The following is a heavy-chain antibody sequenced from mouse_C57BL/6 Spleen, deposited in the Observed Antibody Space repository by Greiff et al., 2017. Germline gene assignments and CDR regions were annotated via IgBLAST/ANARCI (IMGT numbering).Heavy chain of an antibody. V-gene: IGHV5-17*01. CDR2: ISSGSSTI. CDR1: GFTFSDYG. CDR3: ARPDGSSYEMDY. J-gene: IGHJ4*01. Sequence: EVKLVASGGGLVKPGGSLKLSCAASGFTFSDYGMHWVRQAPEKGLEWVAYISSGSSTIYYADTVKGRFTISRDNAKNTLFLQMTSLRSEDTAMYYCARPDGSSYEMDYWGQGTSVTVSS. D-gene: IGHD1-1*01.